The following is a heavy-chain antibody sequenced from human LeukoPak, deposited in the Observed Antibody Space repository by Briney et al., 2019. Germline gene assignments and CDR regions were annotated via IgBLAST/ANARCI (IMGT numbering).Heavy chain of an antibody. CDR1: GGSFSGYY. CDR3: ARVLGSWYAPAGFDY. J-gene: IGHJ4*02. V-gene: IGHV4-34*01. CDR2: INHSGST. D-gene: IGHD6-13*01. Sequence: SETLSLTCAVYGGSFSGYYLSWIRQPPGKGLEWIGEINHSGSTNYNPSLKSRVTIPVDTSKNQFSLKLSSVTAADTAVYYCARVLGSWYAPAGFDYWGQGTLVTVSS.